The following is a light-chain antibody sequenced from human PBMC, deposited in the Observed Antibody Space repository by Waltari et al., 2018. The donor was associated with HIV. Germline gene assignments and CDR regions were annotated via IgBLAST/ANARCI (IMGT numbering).Light chain of an antibody. CDR2: GAS. Sequence: EIVLTQSPGTLSLSPGERATLSCRASQSVSSSYLAWYQQKPGQAPRRLIYGASSRATGIPDRFSGSGSGTDFTLTISRREPEDLAVYYCQQYGSSPEYTFGQGTKLEIK. CDR1: QSVSSSY. V-gene: IGKV3-20*01. CDR3: QQYGSSPEYT. J-gene: IGKJ2*01.